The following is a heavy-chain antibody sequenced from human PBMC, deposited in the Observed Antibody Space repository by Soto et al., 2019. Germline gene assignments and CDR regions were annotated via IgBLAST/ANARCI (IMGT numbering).Heavy chain of an antibody. CDR3: ARGDRSFYCSGGSCYLENLTGYYYYGMDV. CDR1: GFTFSSYA. D-gene: IGHD2-15*01. V-gene: IGHV3-30-3*01. CDR2: ISYDGSNK. J-gene: IGHJ6*02. Sequence: GGSLRLSCAASGFTFSSYAMHWVRQAPGKGLEWVAVISYDGSNKYYADSVKGRFTISRDNSKNTLYLQMNSLRAEDTAVYYCARGDRSFYCSGGSCYLENLTGYYYYGMDVWGQGTTVTVSS.